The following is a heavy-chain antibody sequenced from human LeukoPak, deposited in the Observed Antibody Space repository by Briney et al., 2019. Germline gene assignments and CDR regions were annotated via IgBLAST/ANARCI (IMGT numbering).Heavy chain of an antibody. CDR2: INPNSGGT. CDR3: ARGRIAAAGTGRYGMDV. Sequence: ASVKVSCKASGYTFTGYYMHWVRQAPGQGLEWMGWINPNSGGTNYAQKFQGRDTMTRDTSISTAYMELSRLRSDDTAVYYCARGRIAAAGTGRYGMDVWGQGTTVTVSS. J-gene: IGHJ6*02. CDR1: GYTFTGYY. D-gene: IGHD6-13*01. V-gene: IGHV1-2*02.